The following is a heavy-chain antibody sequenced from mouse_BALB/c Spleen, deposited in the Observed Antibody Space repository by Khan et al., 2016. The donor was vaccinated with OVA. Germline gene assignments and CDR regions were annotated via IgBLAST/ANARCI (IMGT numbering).Heavy chain of an antibody. J-gene: IGHJ4*01. CDR2: IWSDGST. D-gene: IGHD2-12*01. V-gene: IGHV2-6-1*01. Sequence: VQLQESGPGLVAPSQCLSITCTISGFSLTNYGINWVRQPPGQGLEWLVVIWSDGSTTYNSVLTSRLTLSQDNSKSQVFLQMNSLQTDDTAMYYWARQPYSHYYDMDYWGQGTSVTVSS. CDR3: ARQPYSHYYDMDY. CDR1: GFSLTNYG.